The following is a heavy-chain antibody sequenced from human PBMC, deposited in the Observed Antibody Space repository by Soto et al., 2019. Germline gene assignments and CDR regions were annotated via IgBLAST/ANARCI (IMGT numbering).Heavy chain of an antibody. J-gene: IGHJ6*02. D-gene: IGHD2-15*01. CDR2: ISSSSSYI. Sequence: KPGGSLRLSCAASGFTFSSYSMNWVRQAPGKGLEWVSSISSSSSYIYYADSVKGRFTISRDNAKNSLYLQMNSLRAEDTAVYYCARAGGGYEGMDVWGQGTTVTVSS. CDR3: ARAGGGYEGMDV. CDR1: GFTFSSYS. V-gene: IGHV3-21*01.